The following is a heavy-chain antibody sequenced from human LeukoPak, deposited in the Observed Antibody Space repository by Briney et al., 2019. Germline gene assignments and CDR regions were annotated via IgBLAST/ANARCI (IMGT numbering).Heavy chain of an antibody. Sequence: PGGSLRLSCAASGFTFSSYSMNWVRQAPGKGLEWVAYLRNDGSERDHADSVKGRFTISRDNSKNTLYLQMNSLRPEDTAVYYCAKDKYSSTSIDWWGPGTLVTVSS. D-gene: IGHD6-13*01. CDR3: AKDKYSSTSIDW. V-gene: IGHV3-30*02. J-gene: IGHJ4*02. CDR2: LRNDGSER. CDR1: GFTFSSYS.